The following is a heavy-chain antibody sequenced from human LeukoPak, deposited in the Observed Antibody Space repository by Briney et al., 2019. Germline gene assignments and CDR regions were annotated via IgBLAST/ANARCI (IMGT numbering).Heavy chain of an antibody. D-gene: IGHD4-17*01. CDR2: IYHSGST. CDR3: AGSTVTTFGRVWFDP. J-gene: IGHJ5*02. Sequence: SETLSLTCAVSGGSISSGGYSWSWIRQPPGKGPEWIGYIYHSGSTYYNPSLKSRVTISVDRSKNQFSLKLSSVTAADTAVYYCAGSTVTTFGRVWFDPWGQGTLVTVSS. CDR1: GGSISSGGYS. V-gene: IGHV4-30-2*01.